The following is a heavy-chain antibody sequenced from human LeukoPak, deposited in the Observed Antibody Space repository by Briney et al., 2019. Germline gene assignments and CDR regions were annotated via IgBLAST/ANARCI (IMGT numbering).Heavy chain of an antibody. V-gene: IGHV4-39*01. CDR3: VYYMDV. CDR1: GGSISSSSYY. CDR2: IYYSGST. J-gene: IGHJ6*03. Sequence: SETLSLTCTVSGGSISSSSYYWGWIRQPPGKGLGWIGSIYYSGSTYYNPSLKSRVTISVDTSKNQFSLKLSSVTAADTAVYYCVYYMDVWGKGTTVTVSS.